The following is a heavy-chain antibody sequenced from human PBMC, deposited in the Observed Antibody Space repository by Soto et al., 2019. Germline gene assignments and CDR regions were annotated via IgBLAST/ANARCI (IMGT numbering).Heavy chain of an antibody. CDR1: GGTSSSYA. CDR2: IIPIFGTA. V-gene: IGHV1-69*13. CDR3: ASVFYGGGSGSYSGRNYYYYGMDV. Sequence: EASVKVSCKASGGTSSSYAISWVRQAPGQGLEWMGGIIPIFGTANYAQKFQGRVTITADESTSTAYMELSSLRSEDTAVYYCASVFYGGGSGSYSGRNYYYYGMDVWGKGTTVTVSS. J-gene: IGHJ6*04. D-gene: IGHD3-10*01.